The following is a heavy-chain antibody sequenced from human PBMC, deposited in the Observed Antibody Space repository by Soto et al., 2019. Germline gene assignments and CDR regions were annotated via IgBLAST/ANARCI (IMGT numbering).Heavy chain of an antibody. CDR1: GGSISSYY. J-gene: IGHJ1*01. CDR2: IYYSGST. V-gene: IGHV4-59*01. CDR3: ARDGGNYPEYFQH. Sequence: SETLSLTCTVSGGSISSYYWSWIRQPPGKGLEWIGYIYYSGSTNYNPSLKSRVTISVDTSKNQFSLKLSSVTAADTAVYYCARDGGNYPEYFQHWGQGTLVTVS. D-gene: IGHD3-3*01.